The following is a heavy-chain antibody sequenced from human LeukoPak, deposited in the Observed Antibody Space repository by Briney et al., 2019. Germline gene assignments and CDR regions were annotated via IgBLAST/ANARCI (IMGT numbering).Heavy chain of an antibody. Sequence: SVKVSCKASGGTFSSYTISWVRQAPGQGLEWMGRIIPILGIANYAQKFQGRVTITADKSTSTAYMEPSSLRSEDTAVYYCARSRFLEWLLPNDAFDIWGQGTMVTVS. CDR1: GGTFSSYT. J-gene: IGHJ3*02. D-gene: IGHD3-3*01. CDR2: IIPILGIA. CDR3: ARSRFLEWLLPNDAFDI. V-gene: IGHV1-69*02.